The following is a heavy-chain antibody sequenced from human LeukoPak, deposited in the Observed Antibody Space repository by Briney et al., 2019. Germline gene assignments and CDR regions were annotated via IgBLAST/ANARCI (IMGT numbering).Heavy chain of an antibody. CDR1: GGSFSGYY. CDR2: INHSGST. D-gene: IGHD2-2*01. CDR3: ASFGFSISAYYYMDV. Sequence: SETLSLTCAVYGGSFSGYYWSWIRQPPGKGLEWIGEINHSGSTNYNPSLKSRVTISVDTSKNQFSLKLSSVTAADTAVYYCASFGFSISAYYYMDVWGKGTTVTVSS. J-gene: IGHJ6*03. V-gene: IGHV4-34*01.